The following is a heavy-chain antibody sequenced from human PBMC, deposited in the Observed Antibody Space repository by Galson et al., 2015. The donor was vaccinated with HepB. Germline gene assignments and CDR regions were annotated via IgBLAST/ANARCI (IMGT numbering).Heavy chain of an antibody. D-gene: IGHD3-10*01. CDR1: GFTVINNY. CDR3: AKDYSGSGSLLESDP. V-gene: IGHV3-66*01. J-gene: IGHJ5*02. Sequence: SLRLSCAASGFTVINNYMSWVRQAPGKGLEWLSVIYSGGTTFYADSVKGRFTISRDSSNNTLFLEMHSLRADDTAVYYCAKDYSGSGSLLESDPWGQGTLVTVSS. CDR2: IYSGGTT.